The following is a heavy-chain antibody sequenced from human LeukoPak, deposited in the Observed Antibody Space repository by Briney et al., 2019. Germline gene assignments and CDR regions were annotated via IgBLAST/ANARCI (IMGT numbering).Heavy chain of an antibody. Sequence: SETLSLTCAVSGVSMRNYYWSWIRQAPGKGLEWIGSVQYSGSIRYNPSLQSRVAISIDTSNDQFSLNLNSVTAADTAVYFCARGFWKDYYFDYWGRGTLVTVSS. CDR1: GVSMRNYY. CDR2: VQYSGSI. V-gene: IGHV4-59*01. D-gene: IGHD3-3*01. J-gene: IGHJ4*02. CDR3: ARGFWKDYYFDY.